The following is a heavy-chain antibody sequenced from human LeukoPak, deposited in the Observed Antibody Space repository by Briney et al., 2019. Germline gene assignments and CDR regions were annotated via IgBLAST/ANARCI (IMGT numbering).Heavy chain of an antibody. V-gene: IGHV3-23*01. CDR3: AKDRKVRGVSYFDY. CDR2: ISGSGGST. Sequence: GGSLRLSCAASGFTFSNYAMTWVRQAPGKGLEWVSGISGSGGSTYYADSVKGRFTISRDNSKNTLYVQMNSLRAEDTAVYYCAKDRKVRGVSYFDYWGQGILVTVSS. CDR1: GFTFSNYA. J-gene: IGHJ4*02. D-gene: IGHD3-10*01.